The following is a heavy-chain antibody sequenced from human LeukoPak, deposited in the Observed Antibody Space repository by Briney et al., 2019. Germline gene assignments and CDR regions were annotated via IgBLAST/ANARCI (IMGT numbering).Heavy chain of an antibody. CDR2: LNPNTGHA. V-gene: IGHV1-2*06. CDR3: AKDRDGADRIVL. J-gene: IGHJ4*02. CDR1: AYNFTGYY. D-gene: IGHD5-24*01. Sequence: ASVKVSCKVVAYNFTGYYIHWVRQAPGQGPEWMGRLNPNTGHAVYAFKFQGRVTITRDTSSNTAYMEVTRLTSDDTALYYCAKDRDGADRIVLWGQGTLVTVSS.